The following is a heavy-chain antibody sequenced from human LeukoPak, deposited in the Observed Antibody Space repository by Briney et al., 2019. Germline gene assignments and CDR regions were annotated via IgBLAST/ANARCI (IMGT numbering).Heavy chain of an antibody. CDR3: ARGDDILTGDTIYYFDY. CDR1: GYTFTSYG. D-gene: IGHD3-9*01. V-gene: IGHV1-18*01. CDR2: ISAYNGNT. Sequence: SVKVSCKASGYTFTSYGISWVRQAPGQGLEWMGWISAYNGNTNYAQKLQGRVTMTTDTSTSTAYMEPRSLRSDDTAVYYCARGDDILTGDTIYYFDYWGQGTLVTVSS. J-gene: IGHJ4*02.